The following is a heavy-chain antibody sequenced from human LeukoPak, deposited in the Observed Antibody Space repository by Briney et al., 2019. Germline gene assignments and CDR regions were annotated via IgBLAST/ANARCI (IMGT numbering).Heavy chain of an antibody. D-gene: IGHD3-22*01. J-gene: IGHJ4*02. V-gene: IGHV3-21*01. Sequence: GGSLRLSCTASGFTFSSYAMSWVRQAPGKGLEWVSSISSSSSYIYYADSVKGRFTISRDNAKNSLYLQMNSLRAEDTAVYYCARDSHYYDSSGYLLVFSAPDYWGQGTLVTVSS. CDR1: GFTFSSYA. CDR2: ISSSSSYI. CDR3: ARDSHYYDSSGYLLVFSAPDY.